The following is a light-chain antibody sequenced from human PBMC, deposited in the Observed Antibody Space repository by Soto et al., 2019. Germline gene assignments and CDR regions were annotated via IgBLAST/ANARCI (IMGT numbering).Light chain of an antibody. CDR2: EVT. J-gene: IGLJ1*01. V-gene: IGLV2-14*01. Sequence: QSALTQPASVSGSPGQSITISCTGTSSDVGDYPYVSWYQQHPGKVPKLIIYEVTNRPSGVTSRFSGSKSENTASLTISGLQAEDQADPYCSSYSAANTLVFGSGTKVTV. CDR3: SSYSAANTLV. CDR1: SSDVGDYPY.